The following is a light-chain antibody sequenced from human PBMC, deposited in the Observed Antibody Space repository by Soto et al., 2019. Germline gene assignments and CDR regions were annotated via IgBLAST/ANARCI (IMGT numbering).Light chain of an antibody. Sequence: DIVMTQSPLSLPVTPGEPASISCRSSQSLLHSNGYNYLDWYLQQPGQSPQLLIYLGSNRASGVPDRFSGSGSGTDFTLNISRVEAEDVGVYYCIQALQTPFTFGGGTKVEI. CDR2: LGS. V-gene: IGKV2-28*01. CDR1: QSLLHSNGYNY. J-gene: IGKJ4*01. CDR3: IQALQTPFT.